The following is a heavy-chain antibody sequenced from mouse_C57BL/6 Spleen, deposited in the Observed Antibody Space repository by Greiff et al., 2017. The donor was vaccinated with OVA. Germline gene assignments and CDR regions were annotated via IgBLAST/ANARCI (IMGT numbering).Heavy chain of an antibody. Sequence: EVKLMESGPGLVKPSQSLSLTCSVTGYSITSGYYWNWIRQFPGNKLEWMGYISYDGSNNYNPSLKNRISITRDTSKNQFFLKLNSVTTEDTATYYCAPLRGGFAYWGQGTLVTVSA. CDR3: APLRGGFAY. CDR1: GYSITSGYY. D-gene: IGHD1-1*01. V-gene: IGHV3-6*01. J-gene: IGHJ3*01. CDR2: ISYDGSN.